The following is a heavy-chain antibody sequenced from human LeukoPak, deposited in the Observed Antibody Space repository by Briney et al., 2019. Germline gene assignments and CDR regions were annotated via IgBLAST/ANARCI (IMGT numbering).Heavy chain of an antibody. J-gene: IGHJ4*02. V-gene: IGHV3-30*02. Sequence: PGGSLRLSCAASGFTFSSYGMHWVRQAPGKGLERVAFIRYDGSNKYYADSVKGRFTISRDNSKNTLYLQMNSLRAEDTAVYYCAKDITIFGVFYYFDYWGQGTLVTVSS. CDR1: GFTFSSYG. CDR3: AKDITIFGVFYYFDY. CDR2: IRYDGSNK. D-gene: IGHD3-3*01.